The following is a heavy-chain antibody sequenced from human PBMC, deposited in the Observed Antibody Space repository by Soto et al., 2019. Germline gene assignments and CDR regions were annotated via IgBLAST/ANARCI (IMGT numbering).Heavy chain of an antibody. CDR3: AKGVAVAGYDYGLDV. CDR1: GFIFSNYY. CDR2: ISSSGSTT. D-gene: IGHD6-19*01. Sequence: QVQLVESGGGLVKSGGSLRLSCAASGFIFSNYYLTWIRQAPGRGLEWISYISSSGSTTDYADSVKGRFTISRDNSKNSLYRQMDCLRADDTAVYYCAKGVAVAGYDYGLDVWGQGTTVSVSS. J-gene: IGHJ6*02. V-gene: IGHV3-11*01.